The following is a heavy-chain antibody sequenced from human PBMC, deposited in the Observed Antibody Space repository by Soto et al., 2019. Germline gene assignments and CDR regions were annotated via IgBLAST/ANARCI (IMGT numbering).Heavy chain of an antibody. Sequence: HPXGSLRLSCAASGFTFSTYWMDWVRQTPGKGLEWVANINQDGSEKNYVGSVKGRFTISRDNAKNSLYLQMSSLTAEDSALYYCSRSLNAWGQGTLVTVSS. D-gene: IGHD2-8*01. CDR1: GFTFSTYW. J-gene: IGHJ5*02. CDR2: INQDGSEK. CDR3: SRSLNA. V-gene: IGHV3-7*01.